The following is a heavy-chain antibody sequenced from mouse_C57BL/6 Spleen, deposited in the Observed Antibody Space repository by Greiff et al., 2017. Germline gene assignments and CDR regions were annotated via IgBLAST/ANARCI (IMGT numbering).Heavy chain of an antibody. J-gene: IGHJ4*01. CDR3: ARNYVSYYAMDY. CDR1: GYTFTSYW. CDR2: IDPSDSYT. V-gene: IGHV1-59*01. D-gene: IGHD1-1*01. Sequence: VQLQQPGAELVRPGTSVKLSCKASGYTFTSYWMHWVKQRPGQGLEWIGVIDPSDSYTNYNQKFKGKATLTVDTSSSTAYMQLSSLTSEDSAVYYCARNYVSYYAMDYGGQGTSVTVSS.